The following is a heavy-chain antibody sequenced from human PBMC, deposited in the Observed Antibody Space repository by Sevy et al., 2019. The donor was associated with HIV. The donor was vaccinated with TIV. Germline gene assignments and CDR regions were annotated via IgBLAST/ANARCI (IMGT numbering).Heavy chain of an antibody. V-gene: IGHV3-11*01. CDR2: ISSSGSTI. J-gene: IGHJ3*02. CDR3: ARDGYCSGGSCYGHAAFDI. Sequence: GGSLRLSCAASGFTFSDYYMSWIRQAPGKGLEWVSYISSSGSTIYYADSVKGRFTISRDNAKNSLYLQMNSLRVEDTAVYYCARDGYCSGGSCYGHAAFDIWGQGTMVTVSS. D-gene: IGHD2-15*01. CDR1: GFTFSDYY.